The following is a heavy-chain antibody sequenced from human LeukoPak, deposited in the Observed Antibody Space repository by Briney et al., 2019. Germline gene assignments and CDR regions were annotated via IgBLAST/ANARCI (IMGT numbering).Heavy chain of an antibody. CDR3: ARDRNVVVPAAQSGYYYYMDV. D-gene: IGHD2-2*01. V-gene: IGHV1-18*01. Sequence: GASVKVSCKASGYTFTSYGISWVRQAPGQGLEWMGWISAYNGNTNYAQKLQGRVTMTTDTSTSTAYMELRSLRSDDTAVYYCARDRNVVVPAAQSGYYYYMDVWGKGTTVTVSS. CDR1: GYTFTSYG. CDR2: ISAYNGNT. J-gene: IGHJ6*03.